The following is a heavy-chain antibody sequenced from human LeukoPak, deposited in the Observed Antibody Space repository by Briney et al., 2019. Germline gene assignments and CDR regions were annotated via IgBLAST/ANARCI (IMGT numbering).Heavy chain of an antibody. CDR2: ISGGGAST. Sequence: PGGSLRLSCAASGFTFSSYAMSWVRQAPGKGLEWGSAISGGGASTYYADSVKGRFTISRDNSKSTLYLQMNSLRAEDTAIYYCATYDSSGYYYSPFDYWGQGTLVTVSS. CDR3: ATYDSSGYYYSPFDY. D-gene: IGHD3-22*01. CDR1: GFTFSSYA. J-gene: IGHJ4*02. V-gene: IGHV3-23*01.